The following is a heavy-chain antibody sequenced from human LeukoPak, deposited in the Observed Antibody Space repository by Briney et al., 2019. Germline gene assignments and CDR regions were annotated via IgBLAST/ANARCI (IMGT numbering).Heavy chain of an antibody. CDR2: IKKDGSEK. V-gene: IGHV3-7*01. J-gene: IGHJ4*02. D-gene: IGHD3-22*01. CDR3: ARRAGDYSHPYDY. CDR1: GFTFSSYW. Sequence: GGSLRLSCAASGFTFSSYWMSWVRQAPGKGLEWVANIKKDGSEKYYVDSVKGRFTISRDNAKNSLYLQMNSLRAEDTAVYYCARRAGDYSHPYDYWGQGILVTVSS.